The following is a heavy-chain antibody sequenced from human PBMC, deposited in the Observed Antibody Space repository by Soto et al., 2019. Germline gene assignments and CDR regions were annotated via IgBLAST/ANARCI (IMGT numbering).Heavy chain of an antibody. CDR1: GLNFTKHP. Sequence: WALRLSCEASGLNFTKHPMIWVRQGPGKGLEWVAAISGRTGDTAYADSVRGRFTLSRDSSTYTMFLQMNSLRAEDTAVYYCGVQYDYWGQGTLVTVSS. V-gene: IGHV3-23*01. J-gene: IGHJ4*02. CDR3: GVQYDY. CDR2: ISGRTGDT.